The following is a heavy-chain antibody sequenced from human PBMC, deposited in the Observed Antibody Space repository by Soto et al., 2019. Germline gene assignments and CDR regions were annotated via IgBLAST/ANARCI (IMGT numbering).Heavy chain of an antibody. CDR2: ISGNGRTM. V-gene: IGHV3-11*01. CDR1: GFTFSDFY. D-gene: IGHD2-21*02. CDR3: ARDGWGPSALDL. J-gene: IGHJ5*02. Sequence: QVQLVESGGGLVKPGGSLRLSCAASGFTFSDFYMNWLRQAPVKGLEWLSYISGNGRTMYYADSVKGRFTISRDNTKKSLYLEMTSLRADDSAMYYCARDGWGPSALDLWGQGTLVTVSS.